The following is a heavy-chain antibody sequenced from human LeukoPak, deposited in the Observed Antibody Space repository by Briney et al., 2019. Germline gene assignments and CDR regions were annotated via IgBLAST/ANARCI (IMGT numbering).Heavy chain of an antibody. J-gene: IGHJ4*02. Sequence: SETLSLTCAVYGGSFSGYYWSWIRQPPGKGLEWIGEINHSGSTNYNPSLKSRVTISVDTSKNQFSLRLSSVTAADTAVYYCARATAAAAHGYWGQGTLVTVSS. V-gene: IGHV4-34*01. D-gene: IGHD6-13*01. CDR2: INHSGST. CDR3: ARATAAAAHGY. CDR1: GGSFSGYY.